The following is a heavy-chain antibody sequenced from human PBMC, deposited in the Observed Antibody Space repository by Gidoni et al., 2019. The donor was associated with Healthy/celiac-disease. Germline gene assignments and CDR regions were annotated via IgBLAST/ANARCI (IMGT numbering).Heavy chain of an antibody. CDR1: GFTFSSDA. V-gene: IGHV3-23*04. CDR2: ISGSGGST. D-gene: IGHD4-17*01. CDR3: AKGGPSGDHGAFDI. Sequence: EVQLVESGGGLVQPGGSVRLSCAAAGFTFSSDALVWVRQAPGKGPEWVSAISGSGGSTSYADSVKGRFTISRDNSKNTLYLQMNSLRAEDTAVYYCAKGGPSGDHGAFDIWGQGTMVTVSS. J-gene: IGHJ3*02.